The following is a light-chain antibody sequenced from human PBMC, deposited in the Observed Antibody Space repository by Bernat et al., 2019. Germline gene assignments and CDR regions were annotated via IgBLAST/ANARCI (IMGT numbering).Light chain of an antibody. J-gene: IGLJ3*02. CDR1: NTDIGNYNY. CDR2: DIS. V-gene: IGLV2-14*03. Sequence: QSALTQPASVSGSPGQSITIPCTGTNTDIGNYNYVSWYQQHPGKAPKLILYDISNRSSGVSNRFSGSKSANTASLTISRLQPEDEADYYCSSYSTGRTLVFGGGTKVTVL. CDR3: SSYSTGRTLV.